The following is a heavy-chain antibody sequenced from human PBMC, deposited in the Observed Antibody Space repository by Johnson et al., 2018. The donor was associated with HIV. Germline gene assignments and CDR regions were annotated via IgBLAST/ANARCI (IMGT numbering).Heavy chain of an antibody. D-gene: IGHD2-15*01. Sequence: EVQLVEPGGGLVQPGTSLRLSCAASGFTFSSYGIHWVRQAPGKGLEWVSGIGTAGDTYYPGSVKGRFTISRENAKNSLYLQMNSLRAGDTAVYYCARANRGRNDAFDIWGQGTMVTVSS. CDR2: IGTAGDT. V-gene: IGHV3-13*01. CDR3: ARANRGRNDAFDI. CDR1: GFTFSSYG. J-gene: IGHJ3*02.